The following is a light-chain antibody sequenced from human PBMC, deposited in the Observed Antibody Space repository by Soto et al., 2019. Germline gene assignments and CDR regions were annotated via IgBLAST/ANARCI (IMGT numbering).Light chain of an antibody. J-gene: IGKJ1*01. CDR2: DAS. V-gene: IGKV1-5*01. CDR1: QTISRW. CDR3: HQYTGYSPWT. Sequence: DIQMTQSPSTLSAAVGDRVTITCRASQTISRWLAWYQQKPGQAPKLLIYDASTLESGVPSRFSGSGSGTDLSITTSSLQPVDFATYYCHQYTGYSPWTFGPGTKVDIK.